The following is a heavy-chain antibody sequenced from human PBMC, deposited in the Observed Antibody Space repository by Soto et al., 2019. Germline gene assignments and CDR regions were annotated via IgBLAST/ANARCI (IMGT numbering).Heavy chain of an antibody. J-gene: IGHJ6*03. V-gene: IGHV3-23*01. CDR2: IGGSDDTA. D-gene: IGHD3-10*01. CDR1: GFTFSTYA. Sequence: EVQLLESGGGLIQPGGSLRLSCAASGFTFSTYAMNWVRQAPGKGLEWVSGIGGSDDTAYYADSVKGRFTISRDNSKNLLYLQMNSLRAEDTAVYYCAKDRARGEVVRGQVYEYYYMDVWGKGTTVTVSS. CDR3: AKDRARGEVVRGQVYEYYYMDV.